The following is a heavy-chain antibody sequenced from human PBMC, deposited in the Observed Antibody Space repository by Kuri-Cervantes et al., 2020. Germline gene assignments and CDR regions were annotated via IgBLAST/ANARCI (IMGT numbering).Heavy chain of an antibody. CDR3: ARDRVLRFSGGFGVYSGMDV. CDR2: ISGGGGST. Sequence: GGALGVCRAASGFAFSSYAMSWVRQAPGKGLEWVSAISGGGGSTYYADSVKGRFTISRDNSKNTLYLQLNSLRAEDTAVCYCARDRVLRFSGGFGVYSGMDVWGQGTTVTVSS. J-gene: IGHJ6*02. D-gene: IGHD3-3*01. CDR1: GFAFSSYA. V-gene: IGHV3-23*01.